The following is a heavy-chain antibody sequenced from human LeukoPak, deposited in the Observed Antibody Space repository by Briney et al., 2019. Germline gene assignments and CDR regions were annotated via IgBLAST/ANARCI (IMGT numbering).Heavy chain of an antibody. CDR2: INHSGST. V-gene: IGHV4-34*01. D-gene: IGHD3-10*01. J-gene: IGHJ4*02. CDR3: ARSYYYGSGSYYDY. CDR1: GGSFSGYY. Sequence: PSETLSLTCAVYGGSFSGYYWSWIRQPPGKGLEWIGEINHSGSTNYNPSLKSRVTISVDTSKNQFSLKLSFVTAADTAVYYCARSYYYGSGSYYDYWGQGTLVTVSS.